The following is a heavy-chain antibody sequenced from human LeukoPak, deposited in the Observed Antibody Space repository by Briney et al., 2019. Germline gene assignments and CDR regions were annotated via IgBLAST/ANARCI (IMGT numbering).Heavy chain of an antibody. CDR1: GYTFTSYY. V-gene: IGHV1-46*01. Sequence: GASVKVSCKASGYTFTSYYMHWVRQAPGQGLEWMGIINPSGGSTSYAQKFRGRVTMTRDTSTSTVYMELSSLRSEDTAVYYCAREVERFFAGGSNRGDLGENENDYWGQGTLVTVSS. D-gene: IGHD1-14*01. CDR2: INPSGGST. J-gene: IGHJ4*02. CDR3: AREVERFFAGGSNRGDLGENENDY.